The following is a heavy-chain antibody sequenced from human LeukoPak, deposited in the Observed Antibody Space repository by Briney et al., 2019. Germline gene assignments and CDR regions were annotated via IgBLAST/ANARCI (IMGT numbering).Heavy chain of an antibody. D-gene: IGHD5-24*01. CDR2: IIPIFGTT. J-gene: IGHJ4*02. V-gene: IGHV1-69*13. Sequence: SVKVSCKASGGTFSSYAISWVRQAPGQGLEWMGGIIPIFGTTNYAQKFQGRVTITADESTSTAYMELSSLRSEDTAVYYCAREVREMATIYFDYWGQGTLVTVSS. CDR3: AREVREMATIYFDY. CDR1: GGTFSSYA.